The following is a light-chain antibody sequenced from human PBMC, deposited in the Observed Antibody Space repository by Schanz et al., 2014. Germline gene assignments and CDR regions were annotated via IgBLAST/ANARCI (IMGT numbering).Light chain of an antibody. V-gene: IGKV3D-7*01. Sequence: EIVLTQSPGALSLSPGDRATLSCRASQSVSSSYLAWYQQKPGQAPRLLIYGASRRGNEIPARFSGSGSETEFTLTISSLQSEDFAVYYCQHYYNWPRTFGQGTKVEIK. J-gene: IGKJ1*01. CDR1: QSVSSSY. CDR3: QHYYNWPRT. CDR2: GAS.